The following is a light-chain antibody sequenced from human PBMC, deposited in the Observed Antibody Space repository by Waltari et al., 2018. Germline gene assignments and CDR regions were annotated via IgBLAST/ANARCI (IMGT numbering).Light chain of an antibody. CDR3: QQYYNLPLT. CDR2: WAS. V-gene: IGKV4-1*01. J-gene: IGKJ4*01. Sequence: DFVMTQSPDSLAVSLGERATINCKSSQSVLFDSNNKNYLAWYQQKPGQPPKPLIYWASTRESGVPNRFSGSGSGTEFTLTISSLQAEDVAIYYCQQYYNLPLTFGGGTKVEIK. CDR1: QSVLFDSNNKNY.